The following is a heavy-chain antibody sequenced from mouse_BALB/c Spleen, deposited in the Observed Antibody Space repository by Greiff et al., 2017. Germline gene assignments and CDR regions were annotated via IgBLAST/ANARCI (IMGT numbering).Heavy chain of an antibody. J-gene: IGHJ3*01. V-gene: IGHV5-4*02. CDR2: ISDGGSYT. CDR3: ARETTMITTAWFAY. Sequence: EVMLVESGGGLVKPGGSLKLSCAASGFTFSDYYMYWVRQTPEKRLEWVATISDGGSYTYYPDSVKGRFTISRDNAKNNLYLQMSSLKSEDTAMYYCARETTMITTAWFAYWGQGTLVTVSA. CDR1: GFTFSDYY. D-gene: IGHD2-4*01.